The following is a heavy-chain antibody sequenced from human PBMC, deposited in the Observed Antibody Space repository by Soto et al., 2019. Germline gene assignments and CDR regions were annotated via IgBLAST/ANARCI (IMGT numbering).Heavy chain of an antibody. Sequence: SETLSLTCAVYGGSFSGYYWSWIRQPPGKGLEWIGEINHSGSTNYNPSLKSRVTISVDTSKNQFSLKLSSVTAADTAVYYCARRSVLRVVAATPYWFDPWGQGTLVTVYS. CDR1: GGSFSGYY. CDR3: ARRSVLRVVAATPYWFDP. D-gene: IGHD2-15*01. V-gene: IGHV4-34*01. J-gene: IGHJ5*02. CDR2: INHSGST.